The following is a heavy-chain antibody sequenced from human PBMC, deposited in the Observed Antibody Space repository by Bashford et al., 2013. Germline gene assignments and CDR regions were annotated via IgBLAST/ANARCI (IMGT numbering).Heavy chain of an antibody. CDR1: GYYFSGYY. V-gene: IGHV1-2*02. Sequence: ASVKVSCKASGYYFSGYYMHWVRQAPGQGLEWMGWMNTNSGGTKFAQKFQGRVTMTRDTSINTAYMELSSLRSDDTAVYYCARSYNTFWTGVLYYFDYWGHGTLVTVSS. CDR2: MNTNSGGT. CDR3: ARSYNTFWTGVLYYFDY. J-gene: IGHJ4*01. D-gene: IGHD3/OR15-3a*01.